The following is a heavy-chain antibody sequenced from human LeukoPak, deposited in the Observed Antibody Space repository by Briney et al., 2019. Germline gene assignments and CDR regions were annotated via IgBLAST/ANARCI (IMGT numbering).Heavy chain of an antibody. CDR1: GFTFSGSA. J-gene: IGHJ4*02. V-gene: IGHV3-73*01. CDR2: IRSKANSYAT. CDR3: TRHDYGSGG. D-gene: IGHD3-10*01. Sequence: RGSLRLSCAASGFTFSGSAMHWVRQASGKGLEWVGRIRSKANSYATAYAGSVKGRFTIYRDDSKTTTYLQMNSLKTEDTAVYYCTRHDYGSGGGGQGTLVTVSS.